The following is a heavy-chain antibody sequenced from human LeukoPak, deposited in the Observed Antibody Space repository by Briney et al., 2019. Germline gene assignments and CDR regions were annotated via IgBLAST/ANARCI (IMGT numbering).Heavy chain of an antibody. CDR3: AREVEYSSSHDAFDI. Sequence: ASVKVSCKASGYTFTSYYMHWVRQAPGQGLEWMGIINPSGGSTSYAQKFQGRVTMTRDMSTSTVYMVLSSLRSEDTAVYYCAREVEYSSSHDAFDIWGQGTMVTVSS. V-gene: IGHV1-46*01. CDR1: GYTFTSYY. J-gene: IGHJ3*02. CDR2: INPSGGST. D-gene: IGHD6-6*01.